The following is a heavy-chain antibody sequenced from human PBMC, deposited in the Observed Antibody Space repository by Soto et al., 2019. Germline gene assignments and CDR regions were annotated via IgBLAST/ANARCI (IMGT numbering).Heavy chain of an antibody. J-gene: IGHJ6*02. CDR3: ARDGGSGSYYYYGMDV. Sequence: EVQLVESGGGLVKPGGSLRLSCAASGFTFSSYSMNWVRQAPGKGLEWVSSISSSSSYIYYADSVKGRFTISRDNAMNSLYPQMNSLRAEDTAVYDCARDGGSGSYYYYGMDVWGQGTTVTVSS. CDR1: GFTFSSYS. CDR2: ISSSSSYI. D-gene: IGHD3-10*01. V-gene: IGHV3-21*01.